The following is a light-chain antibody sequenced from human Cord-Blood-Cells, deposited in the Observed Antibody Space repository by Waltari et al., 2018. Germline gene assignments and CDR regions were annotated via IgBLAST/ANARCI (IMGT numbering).Light chain of an antibody. Sequence: ELVLTQSPGPLSLSPGERATLSCRASQSVSSSYLAWYQQKPGQAPRLLIYGASSRATGIPDRFSGSVSGTDFTLTSSRLEPEDFAVYDCQQYGSSPYSFGQGTKLEIK. V-gene: IGKV3-20*01. CDR1: QSVSSSY. CDR2: GAS. J-gene: IGKJ2*03. CDR3: QQYGSSPYS.